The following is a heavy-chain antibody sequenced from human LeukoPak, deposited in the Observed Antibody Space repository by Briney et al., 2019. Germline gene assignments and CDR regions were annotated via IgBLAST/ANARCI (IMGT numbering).Heavy chain of an antibody. CDR2: IDANSGGT. CDR1: GYTFTGYY. J-gene: IGHJ4*02. V-gene: IGHV1-2*02. D-gene: IGHD3-10*01. Sequence: GASVKVSCKASGYTFTGYYMHWVRQAPGQGLEWMGWIDANSGGTNYAQKFQGRVTMTRDTSISTAYMELSRLRSDDTAVYYCARVALGITMAQGVMVGTDYWGQGTLVTVSS. CDR3: ARVALGITMAQGVMVGTDY.